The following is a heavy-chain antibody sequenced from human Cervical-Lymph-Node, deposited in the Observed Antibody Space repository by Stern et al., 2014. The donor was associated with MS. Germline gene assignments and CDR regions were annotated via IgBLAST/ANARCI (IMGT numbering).Heavy chain of an antibody. J-gene: IGHJ4*02. CDR1: GFTFSSYG. CDR3: VKRGITEVRGVRLGDY. V-gene: IGHV3-30*18. D-gene: IGHD3-10*01. Sequence: VQLEESGGGVVQPGRSLRLTCTVSGFTFSSYGMHWVRQAPGKGLECVPVISYDGSDTYYAESVKGRFTISRDNSKNTLYLEMRSLRPEDTAVYYCVKRGITEVRGVRLGDYWGPGTLVIVSS. CDR2: ISYDGSDT.